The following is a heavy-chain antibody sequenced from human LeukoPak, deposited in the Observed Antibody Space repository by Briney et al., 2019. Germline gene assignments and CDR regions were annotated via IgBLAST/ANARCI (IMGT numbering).Heavy chain of an antibody. D-gene: IGHD6-13*01. Sequence: PGGSLRLSCAASGFSFDDYAMHWVRQLPGKGLEWVTVITGDGLSTYYGDSVKGRFTISRDTSKNSLYLQMNSLRVEDTALFYCAKAIGDSTNWYYFESWGQGTLVTVSS. CDR3: AKAIGDSTNWYYFES. CDR2: ITGDGLST. V-gene: IGHV3-43*02. J-gene: IGHJ4*02. CDR1: GFSFDDYA.